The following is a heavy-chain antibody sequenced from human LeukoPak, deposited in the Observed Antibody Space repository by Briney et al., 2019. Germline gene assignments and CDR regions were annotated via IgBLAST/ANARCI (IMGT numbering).Heavy chain of an antibody. V-gene: IGHV4-4*07. CDR2: IYSSGST. J-gene: IGHJ2*01. CDR3: ATVRSGYWYFDL. Sequence: SETLSLICTVSGGSISGYYWSWIRQPAGKGLEWIGRIYSSGSTTYNPSVKSRVTMSVDTSKNQFSLKLSSVTAADTAVYYCATVRSGYWYFDLWGRGALVTVSS. CDR1: GGSISGYY.